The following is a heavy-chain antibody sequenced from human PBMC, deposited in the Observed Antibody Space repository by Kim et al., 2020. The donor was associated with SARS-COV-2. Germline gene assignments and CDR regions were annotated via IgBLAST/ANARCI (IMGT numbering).Heavy chain of an antibody. J-gene: IGHJ4*02. CDR1: GFTFSSYA. CDR2: ISGSGTTT. V-gene: IGHV3-23*01. CDR3: GFDYPFNY. Sequence: GGSLRLSCAASGFTFSSYAMSWVRQAPGEGLEWLSAISGSGTTTYYADSVRGRFTVSRDNSKNTLYLQMNSLRAEDAAGYYCGFDYPFNYWAQGTLVTVS. D-gene: IGHD4-17*01.